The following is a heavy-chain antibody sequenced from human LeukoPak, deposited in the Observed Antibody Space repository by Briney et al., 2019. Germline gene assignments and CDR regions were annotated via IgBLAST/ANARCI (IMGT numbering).Heavy chain of an antibody. CDR1: GGSISSGGYY. D-gene: IGHD3-16*02. CDR2: IYHSGST. CDR3: ARFPPLSDYDYVWGSYRSVMGDAFDI. V-gene: IGHV4-30-2*01. Sequence: PSETLSLTCTVSGGSISSGGYYWSWIRQPPGKGLEWIGYIYHSGSTYYNPSLKSRVTISVDRSKNQFSLKLSSVTAADTAAYYCARFPPLSDYDYVWGSYRSVMGDAFDIWGQGTMVTVSS. J-gene: IGHJ3*02.